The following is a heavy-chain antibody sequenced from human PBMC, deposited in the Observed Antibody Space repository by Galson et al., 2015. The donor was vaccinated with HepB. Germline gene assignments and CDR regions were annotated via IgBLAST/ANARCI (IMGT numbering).Heavy chain of an antibody. CDR3: ATYPLQEGYYFDY. CDR2: ISSSSTYI. CDR1: GLTFSNYS. Sequence: SLRLSCAASGLTFSNYSMNWVRQAPGKGLERVSSISSSSTYIYYADSVKGRFTISRDNAKNSVYLQMNSLRAEDTAVYYCATYPLQEGYYFDYWGQGTLATVSS. D-gene: IGHD4-11*01. V-gene: IGHV3-21*01. J-gene: IGHJ4*02.